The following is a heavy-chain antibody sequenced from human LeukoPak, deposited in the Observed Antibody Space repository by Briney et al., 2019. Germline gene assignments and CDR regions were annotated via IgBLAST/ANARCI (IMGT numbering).Heavy chain of an antibody. CDR1: GFTFSSYA. CDR2: ISSSSSTI. CDR3: ARAKSRPLYYYYGMDV. V-gene: IGHV3-48*04. J-gene: IGHJ6*02. D-gene: IGHD2-2*01. Sequence: GGSLRLSCAASGFTFSSYAMSWVRQAPGKGLEWVSYISSSSSTIYYADSVKGRFTISRDNAKNSLYLQMNSLRAEDTAVYYCARAKSRPLYYYYGMDVWGQGTTVTVSS.